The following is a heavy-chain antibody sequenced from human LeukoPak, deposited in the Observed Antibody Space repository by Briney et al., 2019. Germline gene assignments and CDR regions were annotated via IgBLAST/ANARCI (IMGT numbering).Heavy chain of an antibody. J-gene: IGHJ4*02. Sequence: PSETLSLTCTVSGGSISSYYWSWIRQPPGKGLEWIGYIYYSGGTNYNPSLKSRVTISVDTSKNQFSLKLSSVTAADTAVYYCARVVGAIRDWGQGTLVTVSS. D-gene: IGHD1-26*01. CDR3: ARVVGAIRD. CDR2: IYYSGGT. CDR1: GGSISSYY. V-gene: IGHV4-59*01.